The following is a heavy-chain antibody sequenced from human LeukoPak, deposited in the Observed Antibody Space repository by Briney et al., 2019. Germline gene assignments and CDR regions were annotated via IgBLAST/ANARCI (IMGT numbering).Heavy chain of an antibody. CDR1: GYTFTGYY. V-gene: IGHV1-2*02. D-gene: IGHD3-22*01. CDR3: ARARDYYDSFAFDI. Sequence: ASVKVSCKASGYTFTGYYMHWVRQAPGQGLEWMGWINPNSGGTNYAQKFQGRVTMTRDTSISTAYMELSRLRSDDTAVYYCARARDYYDSFAFDIWGQGTMVTVSS. CDR2: INPNSGGT. J-gene: IGHJ3*02.